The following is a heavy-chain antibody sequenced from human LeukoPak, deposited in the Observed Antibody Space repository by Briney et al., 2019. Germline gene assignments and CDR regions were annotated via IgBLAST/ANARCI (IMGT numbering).Heavy chain of an antibody. V-gene: IGHV3-48*03. CDR1: GFTFSSYE. J-gene: IGHJ4*02. CDR2: ISSSGSTI. D-gene: IGHD6-6*01. CDR3: ARDTSSIAYDY. Sequence: PGRSLRLSCAASGFTFSSYEMNWVRQAPGKGLEWVSYISSSGSTIYYADSVKGRFTISRDNAKNSLYLQMNSLRAEDTAVYYCARDTSSIAYDYWGQGTLVTVSS.